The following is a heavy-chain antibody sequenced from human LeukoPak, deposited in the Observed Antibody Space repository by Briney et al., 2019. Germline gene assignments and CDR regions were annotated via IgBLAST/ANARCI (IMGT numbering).Heavy chain of an antibody. CDR1: GFTFSSYA. Sequence: GRSLRLSCAASGFTFSSYAMHWVRQAPGKGLEWVAVISYDGSNKYYADSVKGRFTISRDKSKNTLYLQMNSLRAEDTAVYYCARDLWDTAPFGYWGQGTLVTVSS. CDR2: ISYDGSNK. D-gene: IGHD5-18*01. CDR3: ARDLWDTAPFGY. V-gene: IGHV3-30-3*01. J-gene: IGHJ4*02.